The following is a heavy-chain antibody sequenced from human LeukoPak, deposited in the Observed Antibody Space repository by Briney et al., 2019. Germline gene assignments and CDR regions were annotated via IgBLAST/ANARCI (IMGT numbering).Heavy chain of an antibody. CDR1: GYTFTSYG. CDR3: ARARPGIVTNDAFDI. V-gene: IGHV1-18*01. J-gene: IGHJ3*02. Sequence: ASVTVSCNASGYTFTSYGISWVRQAPGQGLEWMGWISAYNGNTNYAQKLQGRVTITTDTSTSTAYMELRSLRSGGAAVNYCARARPGIVTNDAFDIWGEGTLVTVSS. CDR2: ISAYNGNT. D-gene: IGHD3-16*02.